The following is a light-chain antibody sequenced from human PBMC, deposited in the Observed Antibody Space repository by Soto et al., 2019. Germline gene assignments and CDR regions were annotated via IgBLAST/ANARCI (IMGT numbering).Light chain of an antibody. CDR1: NSNLGAGYD. CDR2: GNR. J-gene: IGLJ3*02. CDR3: QAYDYSLTAFV. V-gene: IGLV1-40*01. Sequence: QSVLTQPPSVSGAPGQRVTISCTGNNSNLGAGYDVHWYQQLPGAAPKLVIFGNRNRPSGVPERFSGSKSVTSASLAITGLQAEDEADYYCQAYDYSLTAFVFCGGTKLTVL.